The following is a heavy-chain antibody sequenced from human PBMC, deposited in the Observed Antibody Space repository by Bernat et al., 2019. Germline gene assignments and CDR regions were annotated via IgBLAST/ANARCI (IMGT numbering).Heavy chain of an antibody. V-gene: IGHV3-23*01. CDR3: AKMAMLVYFDY. J-gene: IGHJ4*02. CDR1: GFTFDSYG. Sequence: EVQLLESGGGLVQPGGSLRLSCAASGFTFDSYGMSWVRQAPGKGPEWVSGISGSGGSTYYADSVKGRFTISRDNSKNTLYLQMNSLRAEDTAVYYCAKMAMLVYFDYWGQGTLVTVSS. D-gene: IGHD3-16*01. CDR2: ISGSGGST.